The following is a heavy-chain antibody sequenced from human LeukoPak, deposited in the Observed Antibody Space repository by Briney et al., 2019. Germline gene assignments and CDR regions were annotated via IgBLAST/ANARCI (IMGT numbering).Heavy chain of an antibody. CDR2: IWSDGNNR. CDR3: VKERSPFDAFDI. CDR1: GFTFSTYG. V-gene: IGHV3-33*06. Sequence: GRSLRLSCAASGFTFSTYGMHWVRQAPGKGLEWVAVIWSDGNNRFYADSVKGRFTFSRDNSKNTLSLQMNSLRAEDTAVYYCVKERSPFDAFDIWGQGTMVTVSP. J-gene: IGHJ3*02.